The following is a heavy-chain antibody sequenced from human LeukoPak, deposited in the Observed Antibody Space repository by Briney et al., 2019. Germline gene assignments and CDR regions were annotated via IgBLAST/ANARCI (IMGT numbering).Heavy chain of an antibody. D-gene: IGHD3-3*01. CDR3: TTDLIGTYYDFPLDY. CDR1: GFTFSNAW. V-gene: IGHV3-15*01. CDR2: IKSKTDGGTT. Sequence: GGSLRLSCAASGFTFSNAWMSWVRQAPGKGLEWVGRIKSKTDGGTTDYAAPVKGRFTISRDDSKNTLYLQMNSLKTVDTAVYYCTTDLIGTYYDFPLDYWGQGTLVTVSS. J-gene: IGHJ4*02.